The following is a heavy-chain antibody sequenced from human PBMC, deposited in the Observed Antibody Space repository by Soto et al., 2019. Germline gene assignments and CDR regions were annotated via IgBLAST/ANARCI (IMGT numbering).Heavy chain of an antibody. CDR1: GFTFSSYA. J-gene: IGHJ6*03. Sequence: GGSLRLSCAASGFTFSSYAMSWVRQAPGKGLEWVSAISGSGGSTYYADSVKGRFTISRDNSKNTLYLQMNSLRAEDTAVYYCAKALSPSAYSHYYTDVSGQGTTVTVSS. CDR3: AKALSPSAYSHYYTDV. CDR2: ISGSGGST. V-gene: IGHV3-23*01.